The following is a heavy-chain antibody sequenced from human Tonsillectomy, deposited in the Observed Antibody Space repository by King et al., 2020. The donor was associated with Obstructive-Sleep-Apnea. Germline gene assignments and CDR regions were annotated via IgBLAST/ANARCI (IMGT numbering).Heavy chain of an antibody. CDR2: IYYSGST. Sequence: VQLQESGPGLVKPSQTLSLTCSVSGGSISSVGYYWSWIRQHPGKGLEWIGYIYYSGSTYYNPSLKSRVTISVDTSKNQFSLKLSSVTAADTAVYYCAGDQAPGGYSPMPIDYWGQGTLVTVSS. V-gene: IGHV4-31*03. CDR3: AGDQAPGGYSPMPIDY. J-gene: IGHJ4*02. D-gene: IGHD3-10*01. CDR1: GGSISSVGYY.